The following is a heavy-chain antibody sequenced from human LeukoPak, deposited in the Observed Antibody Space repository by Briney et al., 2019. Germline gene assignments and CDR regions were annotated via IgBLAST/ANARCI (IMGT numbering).Heavy chain of an antibody. V-gene: IGHV3-33*01. D-gene: IGHD3-22*01. CDR3: AVPYDSSGYFIY. CDR1: GFTFSSYG. CDR2: IWYDGSNK. Sequence: GRSLRLSCAASGFTFSSYGMHWARQAPGKGLEWVAVIWYDGSNKYYADSVKGRFTISRDNSKNTLYLQMNSLRAEDTAVYYCAVPYDSSGYFIYWGQGTLVTVSS. J-gene: IGHJ4*02.